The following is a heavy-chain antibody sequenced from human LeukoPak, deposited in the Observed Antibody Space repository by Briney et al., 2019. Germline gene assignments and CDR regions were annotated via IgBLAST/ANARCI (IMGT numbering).Heavy chain of an antibody. CDR2: INSDGSST. V-gene: IGHV3-74*01. Sequence: GGSLRLSCAASGFTFSSYWMSWVRQAPGKGLVWVSRINSDGSSTSYADSVKGRFTISRDNAKNTLYLQMNSLRAEDTAVYYCARPFPLHWYFDLWGRGTLVTVSS. CDR3: ARPFPLHWYFDL. CDR1: GFTFSSYW. J-gene: IGHJ2*01.